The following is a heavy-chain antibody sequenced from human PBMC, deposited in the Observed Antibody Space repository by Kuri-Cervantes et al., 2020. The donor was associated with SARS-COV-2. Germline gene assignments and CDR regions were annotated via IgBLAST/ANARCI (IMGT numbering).Heavy chain of an antibody. CDR2: IYYSGST. D-gene: IGHD2/OR15-2a*01. CDR3: ARGFYFFSGYYYYGMDV. J-gene: IGHJ6*02. Sequence: SETLSLTCTVSGGSISSYYWSWIRQPPGKGLEWIGYIYYSGSTNYNPSLKSRVTISVDTSKNQFSLKLSSVTAADTAVYYCARGFYFFSGYYYYGMDVWGQGTTVTDSS. CDR1: GGSISSYY. V-gene: IGHV4-59*01.